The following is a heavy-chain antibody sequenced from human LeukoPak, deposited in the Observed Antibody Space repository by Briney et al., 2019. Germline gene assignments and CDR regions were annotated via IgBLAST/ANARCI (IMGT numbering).Heavy chain of an antibody. J-gene: IGHJ5*02. D-gene: IGHD3-10*01. CDR2: INARGDT. CDR1: RWSFTEYY. V-gene: IGHV4-34*01. CDR3: LRGQVGSARGYNWFDP. Sequence: PSETLSLTCAVYRWSFTEYYWTSIRQPPGRGLEWIGDINARGDTNYNPSLKSRVTISVDTSKKQFSLRLTSMIAGETALYYCLRGQVGSARGYNWFDPWGQGSLVTVSS.